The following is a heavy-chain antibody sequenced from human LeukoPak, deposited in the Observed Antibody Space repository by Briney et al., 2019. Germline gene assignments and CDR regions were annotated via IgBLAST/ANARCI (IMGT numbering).Heavy chain of an antibody. CDR3: ARDCGGSTHVCTHAFDI. CDR1: GYTFNSYY. D-gene: IGHD2-21*01. CDR2: INPSGDST. Sequence: ASVKVSCKASGYTFNSYYMHWVRQAPGKGLEWMGIINPSGDSTTYAQKFQGRVTMTRDTSTSTVYIELSSLRSEDTAVYYCARDCGGSTHVCTHAFDIWGQGTMVTASS. J-gene: IGHJ3*02. V-gene: IGHV1-46*02.